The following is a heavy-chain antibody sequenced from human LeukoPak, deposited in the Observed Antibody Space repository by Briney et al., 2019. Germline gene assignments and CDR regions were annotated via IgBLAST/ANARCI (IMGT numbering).Heavy chain of an antibody. J-gene: IGHJ5*02. V-gene: IGHV3-33*01. D-gene: IGHD3-16*01. CDR1: GFTFSNHG. Sequence: GGSLRLSCAASGFTFSNHGMHWVRQAPGKGMEWVAVIWYDGSNKYYADSGKGRFTISRDNSKNTLYLQMNSLRAEDTAVYYCARWADYKRFDPWGQGTLVTVSS. CDR3: ARWADYKRFDP. CDR2: IWYDGSNK.